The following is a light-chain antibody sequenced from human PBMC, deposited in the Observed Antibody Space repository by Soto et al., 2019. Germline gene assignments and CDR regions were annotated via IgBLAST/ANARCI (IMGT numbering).Light chain of an antibody. V-gene: IGLV2-23*03. Sequence: QSALPQPASVSGSPGQTITISCTGASSDVGAYNLVSWYQHHPGKAPKLMIYEGSKRPSGVSNRFSGSKSGNTASLTISGLQAEDEADYYCCSYAGYSTFVVFGGGTKLTVL. CDR3: CSYAGYSTFVV. CDR1: SSDVGAYNL. CDR2: EGS. J-gene: IGLJ2*01.